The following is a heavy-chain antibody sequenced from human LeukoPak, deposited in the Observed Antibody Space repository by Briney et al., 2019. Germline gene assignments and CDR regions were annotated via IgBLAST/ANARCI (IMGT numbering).Heavy chain of an antibody. CDR3: ARGPGHSSGIGP. CDR2: INHSGST. D-gene: IGHD6-19*01. Sequence: SETLSLTCAVYGGSFSGYYWSWRRQPPGKGLEWIGEINHSGSTNYNPSLKSRVTISVDTSKNQFSLKLSSVTAADTAVYYCARGPGHSSGIGPWGQGTLVTVSS. V-gene: IGHV4-34*01. J-gene: IGHJ5*02. CDR1: GGSFSGYY.